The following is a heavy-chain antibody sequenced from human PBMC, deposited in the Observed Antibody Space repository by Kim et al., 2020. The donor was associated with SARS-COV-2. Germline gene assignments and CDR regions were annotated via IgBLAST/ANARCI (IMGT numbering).Heavy chain of an antibody. CDR2: INHSGST. CDR3: ARRRYYDFWSGKGGWFDP. CDR1: GGSFSGYY. D-gene: IGHD3-3*01. V-gene: IGHV4-34*01. Sequence: SETLSLTCAVYGGSFSGYYWSWIRQPPGKGLEWIGEINHSGSTNYNPSLKSRVTISVDTSKNQFSLKLSSVTAADTAVYYCARRRYYDFWSGKGGWFDPWGQGTLVTVSS. J-gene: IGHJ5*02.